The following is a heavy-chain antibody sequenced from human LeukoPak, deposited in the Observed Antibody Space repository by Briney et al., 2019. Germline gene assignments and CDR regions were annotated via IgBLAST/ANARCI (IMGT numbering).Heavy chain of an antibody. V-gene: IGHV3-30*02. D-gene: IGHD6-19*01. CDR3: AKDRSLSSALDY. CDR1: GFTFSSYD. J-gene: IGHJ4*02. Sequence: GGSLRLSCAASGFTFSSYDMHWVRQAPGKGLEWVAFIRYDGSNKYYADSVKGRFTISRDNSKNTLYLQMNSLRAEDTAVYYCAKDRSLSSALDYWGQGTLVTVSS. CDR2: IRYDGSNK.